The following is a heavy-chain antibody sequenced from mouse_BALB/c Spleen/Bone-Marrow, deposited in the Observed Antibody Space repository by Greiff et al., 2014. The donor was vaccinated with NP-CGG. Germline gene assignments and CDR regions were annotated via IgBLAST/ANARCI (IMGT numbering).Heavy chain of an antibody. CDR3: VRHEVMITFAY. CDR2: IRSKSNNYAT. CDR1: GFTFNTYA. V-gene: IGHV10-1*02. D-gene: IGHD2-4*01. Sequence: EVQVVESGGGSVQPKGSLKLSCAASGFTFNTYAMNWVRQAPGKGLEWVARIRSKSNNYATYYADSVKDRFTISRDDSQSMLYLQMNNLKPEDTAMYYCVRHEVMITFAYWGQGTLVTVSA. J-gene: IGHJ3*01.